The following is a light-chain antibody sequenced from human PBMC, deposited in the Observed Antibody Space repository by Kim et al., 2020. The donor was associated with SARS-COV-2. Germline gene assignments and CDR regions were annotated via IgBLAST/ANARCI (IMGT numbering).Light chain of an antibody. J-gene: IGLJ2*01. Sequence: GQRVTISCSGSRSNIGSNNVYWYQQFSGTATKLLIYRNSQRPSEVPDRFSGSKSDTSASLAISGLRSEDEAVYYCETWDDNLSGPLFGGGTQLTVL. V-gene: IGLV1-47*01. CDR3: ETWDDNLSGPL. CDR2: RNS. CDR1: RSNIGSNN.